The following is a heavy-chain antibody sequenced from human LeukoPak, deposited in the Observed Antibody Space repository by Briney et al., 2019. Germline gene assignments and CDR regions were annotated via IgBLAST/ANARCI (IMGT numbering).Heavy chain of an antibody. V-gene: IGHV3-7*03. J-gene: IGHJ4*02. Sequence: GGSLRLSCTASGFIFSGSWMAWIRQAPGKGLERVAIIKKDGSEKYYVDSMKGRFTISRDNAKNSLFLQMNSLRAEDTAIYYCTTDTWYSAGHWGQGTLVTVSS. CDR1: GFIFSGSW. D-gene: IGHD2-15*01. CDR3: TTDTWYSAGH. CDR2: IKKDGSEK.